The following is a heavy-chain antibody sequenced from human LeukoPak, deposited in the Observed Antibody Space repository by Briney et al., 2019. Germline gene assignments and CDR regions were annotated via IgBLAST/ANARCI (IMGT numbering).Heavy chain of an antibody. V-gene: IGHV3-21*01. D-gene: IGHD2-15*01. J-gene: IGHJ4*02. CDR3: ARDRLSYCSGGSCYPDY. CDR2: ISSSSSYI. Sequence: PGGSLRLSCAASGFTFSSYSMNWVRQAPGKGLEWVSSISSSSSYIYYADSVKGRFTISRDNAKNSLYLQMNSLRAEDTAVYYCARDRLSYCSGGSCYPDYWGQGTRVTVSS. CDR1: GFTFSSYS.